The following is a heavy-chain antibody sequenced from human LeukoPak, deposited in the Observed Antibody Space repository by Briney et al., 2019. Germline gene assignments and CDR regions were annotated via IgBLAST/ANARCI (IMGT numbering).Heavy chain of an antibody. CDR1: GGSISSYY. Sequence: PSETLSLTCTVSGGSISSYYWSWIRQPAGKGLEWIGRIYTSGGTNYNPSLKSRVTMSVDTSKNQFSLKLSSVTAADTAVYYCARAPPVDGSGSDTTGFDYWGQGTLVTVSS. V-gene: IGHV4-4*07. CDR3: ARAPPVDGSGSDTTGFDY. D-gene: IGHD3-10*01. J-gene: IGHJ4*02. CDR2: IYTSGGT.